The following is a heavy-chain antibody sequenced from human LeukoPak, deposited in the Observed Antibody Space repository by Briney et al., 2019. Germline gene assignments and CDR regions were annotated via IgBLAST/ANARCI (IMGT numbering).Heavy chain of an antibody. CDR1: GHSFTSYY. J-gene: IGHJ5*02. Sequence: ASVKVSCEASGHSFTSYYVHWVRQAPGQGLEWIGWINPNTGLTYYTQKFQGRVTMTRDTSISTAYMELSGLRSDDTAVYYCARPSPYSLHQALNCLDPWGQGTLITVSS. CDR2: INPNTGLT. D-gene: IGHD1-26*01. V-gene: IGHV1-2*02. CDR3: ARPSPYSLHQALNCLDP.